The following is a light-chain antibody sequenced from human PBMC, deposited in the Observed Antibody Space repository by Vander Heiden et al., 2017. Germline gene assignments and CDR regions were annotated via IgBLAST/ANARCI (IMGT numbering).Light chain of an antibody. J-gene: IGKJ1*01. CDR3: HHRSNWPLT. Sequence: EIVFTQSPATLSLSPRERATLSCRDSQSVSSYLAWYQQKPGQAPRLLIFYASNRATGVPARFSGSGSGTDFTLTISSLEPEDFAVYYCHHRSNWPLTFGQGTKVEIK. CDR2: YAS. V-gene: IGKV3-11*01. CDR1: QSVSSY.